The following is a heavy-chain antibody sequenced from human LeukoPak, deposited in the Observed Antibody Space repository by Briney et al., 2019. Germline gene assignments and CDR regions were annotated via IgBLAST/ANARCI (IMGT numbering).Heavy chain of an antibody. V-gene: IGHV1-2*02. CDR1: GYTFTGYY. J-gene: IGHJ6*02. CDR2: INPNSGGT. CDR3: ARRREDYYYYYGMDV. Sequence: GASVKVSCKASGYTFTGYYMHWVRQAPGQGLEWMGWINPNSGGTNYAQKFQGRVTMTRDTSISTAYMELSRLRSDDTAVYYCARRREDYYYYYGMDVWGQGTTVTVSS.